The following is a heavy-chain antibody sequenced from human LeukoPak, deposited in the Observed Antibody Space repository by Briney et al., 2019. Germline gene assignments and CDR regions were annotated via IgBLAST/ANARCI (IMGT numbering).Heavy chain of an antibody. Sequence: PSETLSLTCTASGGSISSYYWSWVRQPPGKGLEWIGYIYYSGSTNYNPSLKSRVTISVDTSKNQFSLKLSSVTAADTAVYYCARTSSWSDAFDIWGQGTMVTISS. CDR3: ARTSSWSDAFDI. D-gene: IGHD6-13*01. V-gene: IGHV4-59*01. CDR2: IYYSGST. CDR1: GGSISSYY. J-gene: IGHJ3*02.